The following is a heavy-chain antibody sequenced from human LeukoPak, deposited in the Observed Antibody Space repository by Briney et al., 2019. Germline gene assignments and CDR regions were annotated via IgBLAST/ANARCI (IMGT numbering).Heavy chain of an antibody. Sequence: ASVKVSCKASGYTFTNYGISWVERAPDQGLGWMGWISAYNGNTNYAQKLQGRVTMTTDTSTSTAYMELRSLRSDDTAVYYCARKDYDILTGYRYWGQGTLVTVSS. J-gene: IGHJ4*02. CDR2: ISAYNGNT. CDR3: ARKDYDILTGYRY. V-gene: IGHV1-18*01. D-gene: IGHD3-9*01. CDR1: GYTFTNYG.